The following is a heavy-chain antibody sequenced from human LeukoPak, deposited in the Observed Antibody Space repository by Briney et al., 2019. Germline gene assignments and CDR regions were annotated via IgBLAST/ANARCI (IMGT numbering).Heavy chain of an antibody. CDR2: ISYDGTNK. CDR1: GFTFSNYA. Sequence: PGGSLRLSCAASGFTFSNYAMHWVRQAPGKGLEWVTGISYDGTNKYYADSVKGRFTISRDNSKNTLYLQMNSLRTEDTAVYYCASPTSSPRYRFGTGDVDHWGQGTLVTVSS. CDR3: ASPTSSPRYRFGTGDVDH. D-gene: IGHD3-10*01. V-gene: IGHV3-30-3*01. J-gene: IGHJ4*02.